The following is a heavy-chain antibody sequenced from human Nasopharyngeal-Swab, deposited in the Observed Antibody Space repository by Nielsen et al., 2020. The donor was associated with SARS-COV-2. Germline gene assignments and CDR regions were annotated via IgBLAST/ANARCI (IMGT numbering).Heavy chain of an antibody. V-gene: IGHV4-4*02. CDR1: GGSISSSNW. CDR3: ARGRRYCSGGSCYSRWFDP. D-gene: IGHD2-15*01. Sequence: SETLSLTCAVSGGSISSSNWWSWVRQPPGKGLEWIGEIYHSGSTNYNPSLKSRVTISVDKSKNQFSLKLSSVTAADTAVYYCARGRRYCSGGSCYSRWFDPWGQGTLVTVSS. CDR2: IYHSGST. J-gene: IGHJ5*02.